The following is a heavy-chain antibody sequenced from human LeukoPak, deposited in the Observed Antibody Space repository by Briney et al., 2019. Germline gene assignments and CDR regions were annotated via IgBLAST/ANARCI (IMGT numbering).Heavy chain of an antibody. V-gene: IGHV1-69*02. Sequence: SVKVSCKASGGTFSSYTISWVRQAPGQGLEWMGRIIPILGIANYAQKFQGRVTITADKSTSTAYMGLSSLRSEDTAVYYCAQTHYDFWSGYYTAWFDPWGQGTLVTVSS. D-gene: IGHD3-3*01. J-gene: IGHJ5*02. CDR3: AQTHYDFWSGYYTAWFDP. CDR1: GGTFSSYT. CDR2: IIPILGIA.